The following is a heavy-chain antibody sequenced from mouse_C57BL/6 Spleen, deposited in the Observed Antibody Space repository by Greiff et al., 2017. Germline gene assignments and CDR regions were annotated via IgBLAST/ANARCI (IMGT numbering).Heavy chain of an antibody. CDR1: GYAFSSSW. CDR2: IYPGDGDT. V-gene: IGHV1-82*01. Sequence: VKLMESGPELVKPGASVKISCKASGYAFSSSWMNWVKQRPGKGLEWIGRIYPGDGDTNYNGKFKGKATLTADKSSSTAYMQLSSLTSEDSAVYFCAREDYGSSQAWFAYWGQGTLVTVSA. J-gene: IGHJ3*01. D-gene: IGHD1-1*01. CDR3: AREDYGSSQAWFAY.